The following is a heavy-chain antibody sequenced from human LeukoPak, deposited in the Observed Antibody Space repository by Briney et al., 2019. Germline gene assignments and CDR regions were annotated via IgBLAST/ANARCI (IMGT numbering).Heavy chain of an antibody. CDR1: GGSISSSSYY. D-gene: IGHD3-10*01. CDR2: IYYNGST. CDR3: ARLTMIRGVMSYFDY. J-gene: IGHJ4*02. V-gene: IGHV4-39*01. Sequence: SETLSLICTVSGGSISSSSYYWGWIRQPPGKGLEWIGSIYYNGSTYYNPSLKSRVTISVDTSKNQCSLNLSSVTAADPAVYYCARLTMIRGVMSYFDYWGQGTLVTVSS.